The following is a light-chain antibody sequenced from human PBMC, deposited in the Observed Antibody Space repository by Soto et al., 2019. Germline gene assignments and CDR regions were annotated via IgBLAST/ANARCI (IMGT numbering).Light chain of an antibody. J-gene: IGKJ4*01. V-gene: IGKV3-20*01. CDR1: QSVRSSH. Sequence: EIALTQPPGTLSLSAGERATLSCRASQSVRSSHLAWHQQMPGQAPRLLIYGASSRATGIPDRFSGSGSGTDFTLTISRLEPEDFAVYYCQQYSSSPLTFGGGTKVDIK. CDR3: QQYSSSPLT. CDR2: GAS.